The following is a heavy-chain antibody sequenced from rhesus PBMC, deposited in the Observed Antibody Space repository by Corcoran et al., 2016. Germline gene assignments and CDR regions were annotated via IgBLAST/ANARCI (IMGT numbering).Heavy chain of an antibody. CDR1: GGSISDSYY. J-gene: IGHJ2*01. Sequence: QVQLQESGPGLVKPSETLSLTCAVSGGSISDSYYWSGIRQPPGKGLEWIGYIYGSGGSTYSNTSRKSRVTISTDTSKNQFSLKLSSVTAADTAVYYWARDYSNYRYFDLWGPGTPITISS. CDR3: ARDYSNYRYFDL. CDR2: IYGSGGST. V-gene: IGHV4-106*01. D-gene: IGHD4-23*01.